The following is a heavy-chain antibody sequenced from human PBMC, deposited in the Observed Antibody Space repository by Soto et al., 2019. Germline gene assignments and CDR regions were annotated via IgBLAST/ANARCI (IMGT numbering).Heavy chain of an antibody. V-gene: IGHV3-23*01. D-gene: IGHD6-19*01. J-gene: IGHJ4*02. CDR1: GFTFSNYA. CDR2: ITGNGGTT. Sequence: GGSLRLSCAASGFTFSNYAMNWVRQAPGKGLEWVSSITGNGGTTHYADSVKGRFTISRDNSKNTLYLQMISLRAEDTAVFYCAKSPTLAGTYYFDYWGQGTLVTVSS. CDR3: AKSPTLAGTYYFDY.